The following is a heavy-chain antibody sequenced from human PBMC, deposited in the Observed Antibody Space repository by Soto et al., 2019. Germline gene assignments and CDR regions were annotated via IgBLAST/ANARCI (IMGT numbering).Heavy chain of an antibody. Sequence: SETLPLTCAVYGGSFSGYYWSWIRQPPGKGLEWIGEINHSGSTNYNPSLKSRVTISVDTSKNQFSLKLSSVTAADTAVYYCASDSSYYYGSGIHGYWGQGTLVTVSS. D-gene: IGHD3-10*01. J-gene: IGHJ4*02. CDR1: GGSFSGYY. CDR3: ASDSSYYYGSGIHGY. V-gene: IGHV4-34*01. CDR2: INHSGST.